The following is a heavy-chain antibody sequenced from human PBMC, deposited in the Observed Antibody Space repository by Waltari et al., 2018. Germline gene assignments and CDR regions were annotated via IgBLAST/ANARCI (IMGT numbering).Heavy chain of an antibody. J-gene: IGHJ6*03. D-gene: IGHD2-15*01. CDR1: GYTFTSYD. CDR2: MNPNSGNT. Sequence: QVQLVQSGAEVKKPGASVKVSCKASGYTFTSYDINWVRQATGQGLEWMGWMNPNSGNTGYAQKFQGRVTMTRNTSISTAYMELSSLRSEDTAVYYCARGSRGYCSGGSCSNDYYMDVWGKGTTVTVSS. CDR3: ARGSRGYCSGGSCSNDYYMDV. V-gene: IGHV1-8*01.